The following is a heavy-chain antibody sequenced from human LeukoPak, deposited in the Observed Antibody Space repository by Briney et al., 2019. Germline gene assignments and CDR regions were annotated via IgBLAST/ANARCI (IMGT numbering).Heavy chain of an antibody. D-gene: IGHD3-22*01. Sequence: SQTLSLTCTVSGGSISSGGYYWSWIRQHPGKGPEWIVYIYYSGSTYYNPSLKSRVTISVDTSKNQFSLKLSSVTAADTAVYYCARVYYYDSSGYLYAFDIWGQGTMVTVSS. CDR3: ARVYYYDSSGYLYAFDI. CDR1: GGSISSGGYY. CDR2: IYYSGST. J-gene: IGHJ3*02. V-gene: IGHV4-31*03.